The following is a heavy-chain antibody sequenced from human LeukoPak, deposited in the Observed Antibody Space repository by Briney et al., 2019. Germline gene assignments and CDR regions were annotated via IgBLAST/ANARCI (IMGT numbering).Heavy chain of an antibody. CDR1: GFTFSSYN. CDR2: ITVSGDK. J-gene: IGHJ4*02. CDR3: AREISDCCYFDC. V-gene: IGHV3-21*01. Sequence: GGSLRLSCAAPGFTFSSYNMDWVRQTPGKRLEWVSSITVSGDKYYTDSVKGRFTISRDNAKNSLYLQMTSLKAQDTAIYYCAREISDCCYFDCWGQGTLVTVSS. D-gene: IGHD2-21*02.